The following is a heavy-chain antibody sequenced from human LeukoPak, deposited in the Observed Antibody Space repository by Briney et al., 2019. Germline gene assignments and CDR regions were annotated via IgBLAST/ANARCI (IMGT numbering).Heavy chain of an antibody. CDR3: ASSAPSSSWYPPPYYYYGMDV. CDR1: GYTFTSYA. CDR2: INIYTGNP. Sequence: ASLTVSCKASGYTFTSYAMNWVRQTPVQGLESMRWINIYTGNPTYAQGFTGRFVFSLDTSVSTAYLQICSLTAEHTAVYYCASSAPSSSWYPPPYYYYGMDVWGQGTTVTVSS. J-gene: IGHJ6*02. V-gene: IGHV7-4-1*01. D-gene: IGHD6-13*01.